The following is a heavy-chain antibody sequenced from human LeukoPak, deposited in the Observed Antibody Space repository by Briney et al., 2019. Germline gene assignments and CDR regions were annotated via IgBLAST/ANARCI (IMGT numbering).Heavy chain of an antibody. CDR2: INGGGSS. D-gene: IGHD1-26*01. CDR1: GFTFNNCA. J-gene: IGHJ3*02. CDR3: AKDRRGGSYYAATLDI. V-gene: IGHV3-23*01. Sequence: GGSLRLSCAASGFTFNNCAMTWVRQAPGKGLEWVSVINGGGSSYYADSVKGRFTISRDNSKNTLYVQMNSLRVEDTAVYYCAKDRRGGSYYAATLDIWGQGTMVTVSS.